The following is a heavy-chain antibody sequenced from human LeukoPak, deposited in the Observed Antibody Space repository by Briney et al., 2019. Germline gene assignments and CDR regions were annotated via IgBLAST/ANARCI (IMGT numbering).Heavy chain of an antibody. Sequence: ASVKVSCKASGYTFTGYYMHWVRQAPGQGLEWMGWINPNSGGTNYAQKFQGRVTMTRDTSISTAYMELSRLRSDDTAVYYCARDSVEYSSSWYDAFDIWGQGTMVTVSS. CDR1: GYTFTGYY. D-gene: IGHD6-13*01. CDR3: ARDSVEYSSSWYDAFDI. J-gene: IGHJ3*02. CDR2: INPNSGGT. V-gene: IGHV1-2*02.